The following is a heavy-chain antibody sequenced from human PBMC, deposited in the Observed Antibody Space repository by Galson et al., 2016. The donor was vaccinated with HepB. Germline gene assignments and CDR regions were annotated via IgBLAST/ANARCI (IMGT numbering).Heavy chain of an antibody. Sequence: SLRLSCAASGFTFRSYGMSWVRQAPGKGLEWVPGISGSGGGAYYGDSVKGRFTISRDNSKNTLHLQINSLRAEDTAVYYCAKEGRLGDGLDVWGQGTTVTVSS. V-gene: IGHV3-23*01. D-gene: IGHD3-10*01. CDR2: ISGSGGGA. CDR3: AKEGRLGDGLDV. J-gene: IGHJ6*02. CDR1: GFTFRSYG.